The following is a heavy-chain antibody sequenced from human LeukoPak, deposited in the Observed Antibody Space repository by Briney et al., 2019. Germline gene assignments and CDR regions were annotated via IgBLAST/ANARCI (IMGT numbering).Heavy chain of an antibody. CDR3: AKGGKWDVTPFDY. Sequence: GGSLRLSCAASGFTFTSYSMNWVRQAPGKGLEWVSTISCGGGSTYYADSVKGRFTISRDNSKNTLYLQVNSLRAEDTAVYYCAKGGKWDVTPFDYWGQGTLVTVSS. CDR2: ISCGGGST. J-gene: IGHJ4*02. CDR1: GFTFTSYS. V-gene: IGHV3-23*01. D-gene: IGHD1-26*01.